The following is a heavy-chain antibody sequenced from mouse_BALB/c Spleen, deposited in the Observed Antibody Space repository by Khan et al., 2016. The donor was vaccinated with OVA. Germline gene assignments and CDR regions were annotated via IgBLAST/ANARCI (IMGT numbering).Heavy chain of an antibody. D-gene: IGHD1-1*01. CDR3: TRLAYYYDSEGFAY. V-gene: IGHV5-6*01. CDR1: GFTFSTYG. Sequence: EVQLVESGGDLVKPGGSLKLSCAASGFTFSTYGMSWVRQAPDKRLEWVATVSTGGSYTSYPDSVKGRFTISSDNDKNTLYLKMSGLRSEDTASFYCTRLAYYYDSEGFAYWGQGTLVTVSA. J-gene: IGHJ3*01. CDR2: VSTGGSYT.